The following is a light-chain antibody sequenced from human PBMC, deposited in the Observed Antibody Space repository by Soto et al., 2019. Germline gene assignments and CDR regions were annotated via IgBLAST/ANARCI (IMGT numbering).Light chain of an antibody. CDR2: TNS. J-gene: IGLJ3*02. Sequence: QSVLTQPPSVFGAPGQRVTISCTGSSSNIGAGSDVHWYQQLPGTAPKLLIYTNSNRPSGVPDRFSGSKSGTSASLAITGLRAEDESDYHCQSYDNSLRGLVFGGGTQLTVL. CDR3: QSYDNSLRGLV. CDR1: SSNIGAGSD. V-gene: IGLV1-40*01.